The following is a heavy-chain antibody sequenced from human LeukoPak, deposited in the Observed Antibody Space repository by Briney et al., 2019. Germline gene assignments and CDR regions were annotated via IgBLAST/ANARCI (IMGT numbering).Heavy chain of an antibody. J-gene: IGHJ5*02. Sequence: SETLSLTCTVSGYSISTGYYWAWIRQPPGKGLEWIATIYHAGSTFYNPSLKSRVIISLDTSKNQFSLRLSSVTAADTAVYYCARGRRVGSPIVVVPAASLGWFDPWGQGTLVTVSS. D-gene: IGHD2-2*01. CDR3: ARGRRVGSPIVVVPAASLGWFDP. V-gene: IGHV4-38-2*02. CDR2: IYHAGST. CDR1: GYSISTGYY.